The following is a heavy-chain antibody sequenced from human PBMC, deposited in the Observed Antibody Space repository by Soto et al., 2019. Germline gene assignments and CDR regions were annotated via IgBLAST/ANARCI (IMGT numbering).Heavy chain of an antibody. CDR2: ISYDGSNK. Sequence: QVQLVESGGGVVQPGRSLRLSCAASGFILSTYAMHWVRQAPGKGLEWVAVISYDGSNKYYADSVKGRFTISRDNSKNTLYLQMNSLRAEDTAVYYCARDNNGDYWGQGTLVTVSS. V-gene: IGHV3-30-3*01. CDR3: ARDNNGDY. J-gene: IGHJ4*02. D-gene: IGHD2-8*01. CDR1: GFILSTYA.